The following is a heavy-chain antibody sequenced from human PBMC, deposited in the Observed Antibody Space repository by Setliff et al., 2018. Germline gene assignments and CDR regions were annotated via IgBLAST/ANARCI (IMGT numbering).Heavy chain of an antibody. CDR1: GGSFSGYY. D-gene: IGHD3-9*01. Sequence: SETLSLTCAVYGGSFSGYYWSWIRQPAGKGLEWIGEINHSESTNYNPSLKSRVTISADTSKNQFSLKLSSVTAADTAVYYCARVVPFRYDILTGPIDYWGQGTLVTVSS. J-gene: IGHJ4*02. CDR3: ARVVPFRYDILTGPIDY. CDR2: INHSEST. V-gene: IGHV4-34*01.